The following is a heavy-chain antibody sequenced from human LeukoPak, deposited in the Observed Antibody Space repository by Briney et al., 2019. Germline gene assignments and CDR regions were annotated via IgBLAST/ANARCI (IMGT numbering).Heavy chain of an antibody. CDR3: ARDGVHYDSSGYYRYYFDL. Sequence: GGSLRLSCAASGFFFDSYSLNWVRQAPGKGLEWISYITAGSDTVFYADSVEGRFTISRDNSKNSLYLQMNSLRVEDTAVYYCARDGVHYDSSGYYRYYFDLWGQGTLVTVSS. CDR1: GFFFDSYS. V-gene: IGHV3-48*01. J-gene: IGHJ4*02. D-gene: IGHD3-22*01. CDR2: ITAGSDTV.